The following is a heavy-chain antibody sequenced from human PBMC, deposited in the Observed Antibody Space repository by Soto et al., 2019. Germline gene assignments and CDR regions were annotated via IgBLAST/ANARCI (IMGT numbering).Heavy chain of an antibody. CDR2: INPNSGGT. J-gene: IGHJ4*02. CDR1: GYTFTGYY. CDR3: ARGNGSGWYYYFDY. D-gene: IGHD6-19*01. V-gene: IGHV1-2*04. Sequence: GASVKVSCKASGYTFTGYYMHWVRQAPGQGLEWMGWINPNSGGTNYAQKFQGWVTMTRDTSISTAYMELSRLRSDDTAVYYCARGNGSGWYYYFDYWGQGTLVTVS.